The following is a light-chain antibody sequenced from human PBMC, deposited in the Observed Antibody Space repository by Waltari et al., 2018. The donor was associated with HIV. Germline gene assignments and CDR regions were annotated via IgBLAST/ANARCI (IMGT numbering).Light chain of an antibody. CDR2: SNN. Sequence: QSVLTQPPSASGTPGQRVTISCSGSSSNIGSNTVNWNQQVPGTAPKLLVYSNNPRPSGVPDRFSGSKSGTSASLAISGLQSEDEADYYCAAWDDSLNGYVFGTGTKVTVL. CDR3: AAWDDSLNGYV. V-gene: IGLV1-44*01. CDR1: SSNIGSNT. J-gene: IGLJ1*01.